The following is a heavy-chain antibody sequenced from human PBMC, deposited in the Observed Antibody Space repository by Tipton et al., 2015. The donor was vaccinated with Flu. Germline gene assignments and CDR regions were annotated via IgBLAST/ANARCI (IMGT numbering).Heavy chain of an antibody. J-gene: IGHJ6*02. CDR3: ARDPMSEGGMDV. D-gene: IGHD1-26*01. CDR1: DYSISSGYY. V-gene: IGHV4-38-2*02. CDR2: ISHSGRT. Sequence: TLSLTCTVSDYSISSGYYWGWIRQPPGKGLEWIGCISHSGRTYYNPSLKSRVTISVDKSKNQFSLNLTSVTAADTAVYYCARDPMSEGGMDVWGQGTTVIVSS.